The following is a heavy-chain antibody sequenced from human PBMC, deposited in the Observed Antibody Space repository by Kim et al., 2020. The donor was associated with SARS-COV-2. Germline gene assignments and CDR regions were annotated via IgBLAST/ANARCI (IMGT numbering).Heavy chain of an antibody. CDR1: GFTFSGCG. D-gene: IGHD2-2*01. V-gene: IGHV3-30*18. CDR2: ISYDGSNK. CDR3: AKDLMYRGYFFGMDV. J-gene: IGHJ6*02. Sequence: GGSLRLSCVASGFTFSGCGMHWVRQAPGKGLEWVAVISYDGSNKYYADSVKGRFTISRDNSKNTLYLQMNSLRAEDTAVYYCAKDLMYRGYFFGMDVWG.